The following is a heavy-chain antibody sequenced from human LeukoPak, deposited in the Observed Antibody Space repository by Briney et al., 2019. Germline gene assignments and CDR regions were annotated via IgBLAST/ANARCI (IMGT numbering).Heavy chain of an antibody. CDR2: IWYDGSIQ. Sequence: PRGSLRLSCAASGFTFSSYGMHWVRQAPGKGLEWVAAIWYDGSIQYYADSVKGRFTISRDNSKNTLYLQMDSLRAEDTAVYYSARAGYCSGGSCYGSDYWGQGTLVSVSS. D-gene: IGHD2-15*01. V-gene: IGHV3-33*01. CDR1: GFTFSSYG. CDR3: ARAGYCSGGSCYGSDY. J-gene: IGHJ4*02.